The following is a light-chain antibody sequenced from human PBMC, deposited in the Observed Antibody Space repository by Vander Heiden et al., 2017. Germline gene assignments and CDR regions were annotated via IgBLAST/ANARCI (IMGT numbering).Light chain of an antibody. Sequence: DIQMTQSPSSLSASVGDTVSINCRASQGVGTDLAWYQQKPGKVPKVLIYTASILRSGVPSRFRGGGYATDFTLTITGLLPEDVATYYCLHYNGGPRAFGQGTKV. V-gene: IGKV1-27*01. CDR3: LHYNGGPRA. CDR2: TAS. J-gene: IGKJ1*01. CDR1: QGVGTD.